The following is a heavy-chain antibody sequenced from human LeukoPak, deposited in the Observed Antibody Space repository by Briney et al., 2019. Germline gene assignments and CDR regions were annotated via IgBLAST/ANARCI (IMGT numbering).Heavy chain of an antibody. Sequence: PGGSLRPSCTASGFTLRDYYMSWIRQAPGKGLEWISYMSSTGNTIYYAESVKGRFTVSRDSANNSMSLQMTSLRAEDSAVYYCARSSSYFTYFDLWGRDTLVTVSS. CDR1: GFTLRDYY. V-gene: IGHV3-11*04. J-gene: IGHJ2*01. D-gene: IGHD2/OR15-2a*01. CDR2: MSSTGNTI. CDR3: ARSSSYFTYFDL.